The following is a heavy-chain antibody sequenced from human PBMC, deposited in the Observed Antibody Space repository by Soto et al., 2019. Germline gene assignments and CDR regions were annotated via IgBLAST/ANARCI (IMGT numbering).Heavy chain of an antibody. Sequence: QVQLVQSGAEVKKPGSSVKVSCKASGGTFSSYAISWVRQAPGQGLEWMGGIIPIFGTANYAQKFQGRVTITADESTSTAYMELSSLRSEDTAVYYCARGPYNYYDTSGYSTHIDYWGQGTLVTVSS. CDR3: ARGPYNYYDTSGYSTHIDY. CDR2: IIPIFGTA. J-gene: IGHJ4*02. D-gene: IGHD3-22*01. V-gene: IGHV1-69*01. CDR1: GGTFSSYA.